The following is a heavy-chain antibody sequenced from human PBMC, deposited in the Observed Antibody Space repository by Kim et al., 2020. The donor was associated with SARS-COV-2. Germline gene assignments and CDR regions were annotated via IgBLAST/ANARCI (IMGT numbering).Heavy chain of an antibody. Sequence: SVKSRITINPDTSKNQFSLQLNSVTPEDTAVYYCARERIAARPGYWYFDLWGRGTLVTVSS. D-gene: IGHD6-6*01. V-gene: IGHV6-1*01. CDR3: ARERIAARPGYWYFDL. J-gene: IGHJ2*01.